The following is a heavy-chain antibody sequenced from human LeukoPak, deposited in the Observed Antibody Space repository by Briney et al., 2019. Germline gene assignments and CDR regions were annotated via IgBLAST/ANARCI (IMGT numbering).Heavy chain of an antibody. CDR2: ISDSGGTT. V-gene: IGHV3-23*01. D-gene: IGHD7-27*01. CDR1: GFTFSNYA. CDR3: AKRSTGV. Sequence: GGSLRLSCAASGFTFSNYAMTWVRQAPGRGLEWVSAISDSGGTTYYADSVKGRFTISRDNSENTLYLQMNSLKDEDTAVYYCAKRSTGVWGQRTLVTVSS. J-gene: IGHJ4*02.